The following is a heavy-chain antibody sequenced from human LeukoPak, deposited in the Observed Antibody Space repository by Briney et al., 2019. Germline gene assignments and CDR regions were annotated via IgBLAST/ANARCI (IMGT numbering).Heavy chain of an antibody. D-gene: IGHD2-15*01. CDR2: INPNSGGT. J-gene: IGHJ4*02. V-gene: IGHV1-2*04. Sequence: ASVKVSCKASGYTFTGYYMHWVRQAPGQGLEWMGWINPNSGGTNYAQKFQGWVTMTRDTSISTAYMELSRLRSDDTAVYYCAREHRYCSGGSCYGYFDYWGQGTLVTVSS. CDR1: GYTFTGYY. CDR3: AREHRYCSGGSCYGYFDY.